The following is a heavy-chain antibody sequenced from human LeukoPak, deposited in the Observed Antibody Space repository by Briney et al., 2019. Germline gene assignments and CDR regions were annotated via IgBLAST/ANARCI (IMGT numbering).Heavy chain of an antibody. CDR1: GGSISSSSYY. V-gene: IGHV4-39*01. J-gene: IGHJ6*02. Sequence: SETLSLTCTVSGGSISSSSYYWGWIRQPPGKGLEWIGTIYDSGSTYYNPSLKSRVTISVDTSKNQFSLKLSSVTAADTAVYYCARRPKYYYYGMDVWGQGTTVTVSS. CDR2: IYDSGST. CDR3: ARRPKYYYYGMDV.